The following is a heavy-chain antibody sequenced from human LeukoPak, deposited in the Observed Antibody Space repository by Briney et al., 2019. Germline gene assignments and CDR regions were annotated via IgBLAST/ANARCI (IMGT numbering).Heavy chain of an antibody. J-gene: IGHJ3*02. D-gene: IGHD1-26*01. CDR1: GGSINSSNYY. V-gene: IGHV4-39*07. Sequence: KPSETLSLTCSVPGGSINSSNYYWGWIRQAPGKGLEWIGSVYYSGSIYRNPSLKSRVTISVDTSENQFSLTLNSVTAADTAVYYCARREKGPKWELSAFDIWGQGTMVTVSS. CDR3: ARREKGPKWELSAFDI. CDR2: VYYSGSI.